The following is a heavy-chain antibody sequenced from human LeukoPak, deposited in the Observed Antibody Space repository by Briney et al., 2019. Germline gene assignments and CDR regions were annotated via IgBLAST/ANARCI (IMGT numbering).Heavy chain of an antibody. D-gene: IGHD6-25*01. Sequence: ASVKVSCKASGYTFTSYYMHWVRQALGQGLEWMGIINPSGGSASYAQKFQGRVTMTRDTSTSTAYMELSSLRSEDTAVYYCACIAALDRDYWGQGTLVTVSS. V-gene: IGHV1-46*01. CDR1: GYTFTSYY. J-gene: IGHJ4*02. CDR3: ACIAALDRDY. CDR2: INPSGGSA.